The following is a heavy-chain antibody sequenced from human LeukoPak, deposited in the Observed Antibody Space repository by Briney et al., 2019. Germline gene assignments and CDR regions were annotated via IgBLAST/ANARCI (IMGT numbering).Heavy chain of an antibody. CDR3: ARAGIFIEQKTAYEMDV. CDR2: INPSGGTT. V-gene: IGHV1-46*01. D-gene: IGHD3-16*02. J-gene: IGHJ6*02. Sequence: ASVKVSCKASGYTFTTYYMHWVRQAPGQGLEWMGIINPSGGTTGYAQKFKGRVTMTRDTSTSTVYMELSSLRSEDTAVYYCARAGIFIEQKTAYEMDVWGQGTTVTVSS. CDR1: GYTFTTYY.